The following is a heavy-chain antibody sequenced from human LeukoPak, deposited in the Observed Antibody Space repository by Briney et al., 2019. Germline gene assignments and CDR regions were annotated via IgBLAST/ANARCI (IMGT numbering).Heavy chain of an antibody. J-gene: IGHJ4*02. CDR3: ARGTYCSGGSCYFDY. CDR1: GFTFSDYY. D-gene: IGHD2-15*01. V-gene: IGHV3-11*06. Sequence: PGGSLRLSCAASGFTFSDYYMRWIRQAPGKGLEWVSYISSSSSYTNYADSVKGRFTISRDNAKNSLYLQMNSLRAEDTAVYYCARGTYCSGGSCYFDYWGQGTLVTVSS. CDR2: ISSSSSYT.